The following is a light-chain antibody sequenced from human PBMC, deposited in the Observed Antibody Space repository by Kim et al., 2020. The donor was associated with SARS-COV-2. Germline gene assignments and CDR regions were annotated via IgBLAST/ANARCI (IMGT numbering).Light chain of an antibody. Sequence: DIQMTQSPSTLSASVGDRVTITCRASQNIDNWLAWYQQKPGKAPKLLIYKASRLHSGVPSRFSGSGSVTEFTLTISSLQPDDFAIYFCQQYETYWTFGLGTKVDIK. J-gene: IGKJ1*01. CDR1: QNIDNW. CDR3: QQYETYWT. V-gene: IGKV1-5*03. CDR2: KAS.